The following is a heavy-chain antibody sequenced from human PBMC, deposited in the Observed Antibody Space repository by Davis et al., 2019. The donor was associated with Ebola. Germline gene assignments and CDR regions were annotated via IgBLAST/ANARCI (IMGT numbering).Heavy chain of an antibody. Sequence: PGGSLRLSCAASGFTFSSYGMHWVRQAPGKGLEWVAVIWYDGSNKYYPGSVKGRFTISRDNSKNTLYLQMNSLRTEDTAVYYCARDPAMITFGGVIVKNNGYYYYGMDVWGQGTTVTVSS. CDR3: ARDPAMITFGGVIVKNNGYYYYGMDV. J-gene: IGHJ6*02. CDR1: GFTFSSYG. D-gene: IGHD3-16*02. CDR2: IWYDGSNK. V-gene: IGHV3-33*01.